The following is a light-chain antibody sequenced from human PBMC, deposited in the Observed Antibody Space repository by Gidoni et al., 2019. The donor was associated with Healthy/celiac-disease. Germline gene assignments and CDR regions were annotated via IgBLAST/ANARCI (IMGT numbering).Light chain of an antibody. CDR2: GAS. Sequence: EIVMTQSQATLSVSPGERATLSCRASQSVSSNLAWYQQKPGQAPRLLIYGASTRATGIPARFSGSGSGTEFTLTISSLQSEDFAVYYCQQYNNCPLTFGGGTKVEIK. CDR1: QSVSSN. CDR3: QQYNNCPLT. V-gene: IGKV3-15*01. J-gene: IGKJ4*01.